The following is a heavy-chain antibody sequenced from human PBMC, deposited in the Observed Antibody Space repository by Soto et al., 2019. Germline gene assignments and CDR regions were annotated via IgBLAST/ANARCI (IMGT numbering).Heavy chain of an antibody. V-gene: IGHV4-30-2*01. Sequence: SETLSLTCAVSGGSISSGGYSWSWIRQPPGKGLEWIGYIYHSGSTYYNPSLKSRVTISVDRSKNQFSLKLSSVTAADTAVYYCARAGAGTRGNYYYYGMDVWGQGTTVTVSS. CDR3: ARAGAGTRGNYYYYGMDV. CDR1: GGSISSGGYS. J-gene: IGHJ6*02. CDR2: IYHSGST. D-gene: IGHD1-7*01.